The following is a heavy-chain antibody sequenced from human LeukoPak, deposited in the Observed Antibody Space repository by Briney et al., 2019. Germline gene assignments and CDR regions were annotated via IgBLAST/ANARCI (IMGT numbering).Heavy chain of an antibody. J-gene: IGHJ4*02. D-gene: IGHD7-27*01. Sequence: GGSLRLSCAVSGFTLSPYSMNWFRQAPGKGLEWTAYISPDSSNVYYADSVRGRFTISRDNAKNSLYLQMSSLKASDTAMYYCARPRNWGYTPYYFDYWGQGTLVTVSS. V-gene: IGHV3-48*04. CDR2: ISPDSSNV. CDR1: GFTLSPYS. CDR3: ARPRNWGYTPYYFDY.